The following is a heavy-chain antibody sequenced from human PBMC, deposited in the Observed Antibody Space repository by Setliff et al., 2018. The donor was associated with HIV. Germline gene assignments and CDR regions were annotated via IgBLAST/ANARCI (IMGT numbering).Heavy chain of an antibody. CDR3: ARENRYCSGGSCDWYFDL. J-gene: IGHJ2*01. CDR1: GFTVSSNY. Sequence: GKSLRLSCAASGFTVSSNYMSWVRQAPGKGLEWVSVIYSGGSTYYADSVKGRFTISRDNSKNTLYLQMNSLRAEDTAVYYCARENRYCSGGSCDWYFDLWGRGTLVTVSS. CDR2: IYSGGST. D-gene: IGHD2-15*01. V-gene: IGHV3-66*01.